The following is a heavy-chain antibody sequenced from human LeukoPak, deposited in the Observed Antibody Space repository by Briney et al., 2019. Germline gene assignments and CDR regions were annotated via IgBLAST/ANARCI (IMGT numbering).Heavy chain of an antibody. V-gene: IGHV3-30*02. J-gene: IGHJ4*02. CDR1: GFTVSSNY. CDR2: IRYDGSNK. Sequence: GGSLRLSCAASGFTVSSNYMSWVRQAPGKGLEWVAFIRYDGSNKYYADSVKGRFTISRDNSKNTLYLQMNSLRAEDTAVYYCASWDFWSGYPPFDYWGQGTLVTVSS. D-gene: IGHD3-3*01. CDR3: ASWDFWSGYPPFDY.